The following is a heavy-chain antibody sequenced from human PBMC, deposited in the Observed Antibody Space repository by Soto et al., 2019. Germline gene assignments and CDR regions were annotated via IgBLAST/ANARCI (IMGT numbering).Heavy chain of an antibody. CDR1: GGSISSSSYY. V-gene: IGHV4-39*01. J-gene: IGHJ4*02. CDR2: MYYRGST. CDR3: ARQIAAATFDY. D-gene: IGHD6-13*01. Sequence: QLQLQESGPGLVKPSETLSLTCTVSGGSISSSSYYWGWIRQPPGKGLEWIGSMYYRGSTYYNPSLKSRVPTSVDTSKNQFSLKLSSVTAADTAVYYCARQIAAATFDYWGQGTLVTVSS.